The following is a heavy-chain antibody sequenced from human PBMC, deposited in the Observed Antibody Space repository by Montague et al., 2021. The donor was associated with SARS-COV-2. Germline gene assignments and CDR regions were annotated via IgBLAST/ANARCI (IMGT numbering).Heavy chain of an antibody. D-gene: IGHD2-15*01. V-gene: IGHV4-39*02. CDR1: GGSISTYYY. J-gene: IGHJ4*02. CDR3: ARDQGVYCSGGSCYNFDY. Sequence: SETLPLTCTVSGGSISTYYYWGWIRQHPGKGLEWIGSIYYGGSTXYNPSLKSRVTISVDTSMNHFSLKLSSVTAADTAVYYCARDQGVYCSGGSCYNFDYWGQGTTVTVSS. CDR2: IYYGGST.